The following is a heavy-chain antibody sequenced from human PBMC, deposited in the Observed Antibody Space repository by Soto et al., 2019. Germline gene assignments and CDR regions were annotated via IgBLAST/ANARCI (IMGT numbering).Heavy chain of an antibody. V-gene: IGHV4-30-4*01. CDR1: GGSISSGDYY. CDR3: ARDLRANYGSGSYYSSYYYGMDV. D-gene: IGHD3-10*01. Sequence: SETLSLTCTVSGGSISSGDYYWSWIRQPPGKGLEWIGYIYYSGSTYYNPSLKSRVTISVDTSKNQFSLKLSSVTAADTAVYYCARDLRANYGSGSYYSSYYYGMDVWGQGTTVTVSS. CDR2: IYYSGST. J-gene: IGHJ6*02.